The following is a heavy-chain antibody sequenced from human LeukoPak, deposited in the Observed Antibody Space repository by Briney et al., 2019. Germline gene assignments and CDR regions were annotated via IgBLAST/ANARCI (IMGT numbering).Heavy chain of an antibody. D-gene: IGHD1-1*01. J-gene: IGHJ5*02. CDR1: GDSVSNDRYY. V-gene: IGHV4-61*01. CDR3: ARYNRNTWFDP. Sequence: PSETLSLTCTVSGDSVSNDRYYWTWIRQSPGKGLEWIAYIRYSGHTNYNPSLDTRVTISLDASKNQLSLRLYSVTAADTAMYYCARYNRNTWFDPWGQGALVTVSS. CDR2: IRYSGHT.